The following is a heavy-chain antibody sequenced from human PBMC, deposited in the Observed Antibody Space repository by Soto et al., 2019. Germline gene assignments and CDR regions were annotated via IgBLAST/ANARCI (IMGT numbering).Heavy chain of an antibody. J-gene: IGHJ5*02. Sequence: GESLKISCKGSGYSFTSYWIGWVRQMPGKGLEWMGIIYPGDSDTRYSPSFQGQVTIPADKSISTAYLQWSRLKASDTAMYYCARRVVVAATYVQYNWFDPWGQGTLVTVSS. D-gene: IGHD2-15*01. CDR3: ARRVVVAATYVQYNWFDP. CDR2: IYPGDSDT. V-gene: IGHV5-51*01. CDR1: GYSFTSYW.